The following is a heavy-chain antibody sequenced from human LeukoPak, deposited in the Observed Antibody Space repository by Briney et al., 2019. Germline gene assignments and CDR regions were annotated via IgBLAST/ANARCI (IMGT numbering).Heavy chain of an antibody. CDR1: GGSISSYY. V-gene: IGHV4-59*06. CDR2: IYYSGST. D-gene: IGHD4-17*01. J-gene: IGHJ4*02. CDR3: ARDSYGDYVLLDY. Sequence: SETLSLTCTVSGGSISSYYWSWIRQPPGKGLEWIGYIYYSGSTYYNPSLKSRVTISVDMSKNQFSLKLSSVTAADTAVYYCARDSYGDYVLLDYWGQGTLVTVSS.